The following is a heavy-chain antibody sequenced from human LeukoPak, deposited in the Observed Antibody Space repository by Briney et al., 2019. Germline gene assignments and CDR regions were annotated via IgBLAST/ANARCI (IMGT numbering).Heavy chain of an antibody. CDR1: GFIFSSFR. CDR2: ISSSSNYI. V-gene: IGHV3-21*01. D-gene: IGHD3-22*01. Sequence: PGGSLRLSCAASGFIFSSFRMNWVRQAPGKGLEWVSSISSSSNYISYADSVKGRFTISRDNAKNSLYLQMNSLRAEDTAVYYCTRGPHIYYYENSGYYWFDPWGQGILVTVSS. CDR3: TRGPHIYYYENSGYYWFDP. J-gene: IGHJ5*02.